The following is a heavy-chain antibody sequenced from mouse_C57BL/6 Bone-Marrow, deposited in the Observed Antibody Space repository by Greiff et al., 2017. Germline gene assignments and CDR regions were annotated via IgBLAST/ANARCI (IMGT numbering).Heavy chain of an antibody. V-gene: IGHV1-5*01. CDR1: GYTFTSYW. J-gene: IGHJ2*01. D-gene: IGHD5-1*01. CDR2: IYPGNSDT. CDR3: TSSVPLYF. Sequence: VQLQQSGAVLARPGASVKMSCKTSGYTFTSYWMHWVKQRPGQGLEWIGAIYPGNSDTGYNQKFKGKAKLTAVTSASTAYMELSSLTNECSEVSSCTSSVPLYFWVQGTTLTVSS.